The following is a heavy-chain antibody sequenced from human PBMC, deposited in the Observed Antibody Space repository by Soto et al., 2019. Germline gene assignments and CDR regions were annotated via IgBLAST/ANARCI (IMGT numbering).Heavy chain of an antibody. V-gene: IGHV3-23*01. CDR2: ISGGIT. J-gene: IGHJ4*02. CDR1: GFTFNNYA. Sequence: GGSLRLSCVASGFTFNNYAMSWVRQAPGKGLEWVSAISGGITYYADSVKGRFTISRDNSKNTLFLQMTSLRVEDTAVYYCATCIGGDCYSDYWGQGALVTVSS. CDR3: ATCIGGDCYSDY. D-gene: IGHD2-21*02.